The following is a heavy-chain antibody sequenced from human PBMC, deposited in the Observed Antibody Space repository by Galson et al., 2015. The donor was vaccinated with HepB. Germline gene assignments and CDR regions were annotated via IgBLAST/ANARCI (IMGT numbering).Heavy chain of an antibody. CDR1: GFTFSSYA. CDR2: ISYDGSNK. Sequence: SLRLSCAASGFTFSSYAMHWVRQAPGKGLEWVAVISYDGSNKYYADSVKGRFTISRDNSKNTLYLQMNSLRAEDTAVYYCARDWGELSSGRFDYWGQGTLVTVSS. CDR3: ARDWGELSSGRFDY. J-gene: IGHJ4*02. D-gene: IGHD3-16*02. V-gene: IGHV3-30*04.